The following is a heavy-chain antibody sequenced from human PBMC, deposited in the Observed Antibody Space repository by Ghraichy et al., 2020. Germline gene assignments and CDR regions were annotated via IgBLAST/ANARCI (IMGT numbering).Heavy chain of an antibody. V-gene: IGHV3-23*01. D-gene: IGHD4-17*01. CDR2: ITNSGDDT. CDR3: AKRPQAARVGDYYFDY. J-gene: IGHJ4*02. Sequence: GESLNISCAASGFTFRTYAMTWVRQAPGKGLECVSGITNSGDDTYYADSVKGRFTISRDNSQNTLYLQMNSLRVEDTAMYYCAKRPQAARVGDYYFDYWGQGALVTVSS. CDR1: GFTFRTYA.